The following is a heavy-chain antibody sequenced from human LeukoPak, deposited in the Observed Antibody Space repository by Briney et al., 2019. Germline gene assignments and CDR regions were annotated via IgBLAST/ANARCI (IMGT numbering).Heavy chain of an antibody. Sequence: GGSLRLSCAASGVTLRNYAMTGIRQAPGKGLQWVSVISGDGESTYYADSVRGRFTISRDNSKNTMYLQMNNLRAEDTAVYYCAKDMDCSSTGCYVFATWGQGTLVTVSS. CDR3: AKDMDCSSTGCYVFAT. CDR1: GVTLRNYA. CDR2: ISGDGEST. D-gene: IGHD2-2*01. V-gene: IGHV3-23*01. J-gene: IGHJ5*02.